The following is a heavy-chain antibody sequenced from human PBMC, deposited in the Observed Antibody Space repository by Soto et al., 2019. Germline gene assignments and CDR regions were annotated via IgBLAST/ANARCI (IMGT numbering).Heavy chain of an antibody. Sequence: SVKVSCKASGFTFASSTVQWVRQARGQRLEWIGWIVVGSGNTNYAQKFQERVTITRDMSTSTAYMELSSLTSEDTAVFYCAADSVGDADGFDYWGQGTLVTVSS. CDR1: GFTFASST. CDR2: IVVGSGNT. CDR3: AADSVGDADGFDY. D-gene: IGHD1-26*01. V-gene: IGHV1-58*01. J-gene: IGHJ4*02.